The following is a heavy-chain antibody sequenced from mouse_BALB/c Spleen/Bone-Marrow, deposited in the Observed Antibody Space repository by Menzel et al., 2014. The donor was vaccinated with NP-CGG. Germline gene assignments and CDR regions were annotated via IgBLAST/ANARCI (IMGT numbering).Heavy chain of an antibody. CDR2: INPSSGYT. D-gene: IGHD2-2*01. V-gene: IGHV1-4*01. Sequence: VQLQQSGAELARPGASVKMPCKASGYTFDYYTVQWVKQRPGQGLEWIGYINPSSGYTNYNQKFKDKATLTADKSSSTAYMQLSSLTSEDSAVYYCARGVYGSWFAYWGQGTLVTVSA. CDR1: GYTFDYYT. CDR3: ARGVYGSWFAY. J-gene: IGHJ3*01.